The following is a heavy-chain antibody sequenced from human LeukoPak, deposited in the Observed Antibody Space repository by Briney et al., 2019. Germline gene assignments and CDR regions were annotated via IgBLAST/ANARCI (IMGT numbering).Heavy chain of an antibody. CDR2: ISSSGSSI. Sequence: GGSLRLSCVASGFTFSDYYMSWIRQAPGKGLEWVSYISSSGSSIYYADSVQGRFTISRDNAKNTLYLQMNTLRAENTAVYYSAKDHGFMVRGAKNWFDPWGQGTLVTVSS. CDR3: AKDHGFMVRGAKNWFDP. J-gene: IGHJ5*02. D-gene: IGHD3-10*01. V-gene: IGHV3-11*01. CDR1: GFTFSDYY.